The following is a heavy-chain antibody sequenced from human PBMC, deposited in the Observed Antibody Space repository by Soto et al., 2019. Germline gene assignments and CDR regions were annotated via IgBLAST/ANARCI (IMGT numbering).Heavy chain of an antibody. CDR1: GFTFSSYA. V-gene: IGHV3-30-3*01. Sequence: VPLVESGGGVVQPGRSLRLSCAASGFTFSSYAMHWVRQAPGKGLEWVAVTSYDGSNKYYADSVKGRFTISRDNSKNTLYLQMNSLRAEDTAVYYCARDQAVAGNSFDYWGQGTLVTVSS. J-gene: IGHJ4*02. CDR3: ARDQAVAGNSFDY. CDR2: TSYDGSNK. D-gene: IGHD6-19*01.